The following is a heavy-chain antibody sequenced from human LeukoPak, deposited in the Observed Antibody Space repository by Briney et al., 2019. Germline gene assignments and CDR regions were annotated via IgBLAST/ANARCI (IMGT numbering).Heavy chain of an antibody. D-gene: IGHD3-16*01. J-gene: IGHJ5*02. Sequence: GRSLRLSWAASGFTFSTYGMHWVRQAPGKGLEWVAVISYDGSNRYYADSVKGRFTISRDNSKNTLYLQMNSLRAEDTAVYYCVKSRSRHMFTFGGVERWFDPWGQGTLVTVSS. CDR3: VKSRSRHMFTFGGVERWFDP. V-gene: IGHV3-30*18. CDR1: GFTFSTYG. CDR2: ISYDGSNR.